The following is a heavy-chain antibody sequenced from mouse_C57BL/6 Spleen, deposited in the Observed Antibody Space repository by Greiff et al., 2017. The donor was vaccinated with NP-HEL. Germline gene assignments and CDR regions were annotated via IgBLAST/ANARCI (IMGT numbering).Heavy chain of an antibody. CDR1: GYTFTSYW. CDR3: ARSMIPQYYFDY. Sequence: QVQLQQPGAELVRPGSSVKLSCKASGYTFTSYWMHWVKQRPIQGLEWIGNIDPSDSETHYNQKFKDKATLTVDKSSSTAYMQLSSLTSEDAAVYYCARSMIPQYYFDYWGQGTTLTVSS. V-gene: IGHV1-52*01. CDR2: IDPSDSET. D-gene: IGHD2-3*01. J-gene: IGHJ2*01.